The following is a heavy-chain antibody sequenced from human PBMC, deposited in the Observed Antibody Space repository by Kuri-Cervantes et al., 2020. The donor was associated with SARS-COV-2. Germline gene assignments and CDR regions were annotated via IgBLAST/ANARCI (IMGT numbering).Heavy chain of an antibody. D-gene: IGHD1-1*01. V-gene: IGHV1-69*05. CDR2: IIPIFGTA. CDR3: ASGGQLPYYYYYYMDV. J-gene: IGHJ6*03. CDR1: GYTFTGYY. Sequence: SVKVSCKASGYTFTGYYMHWVRQAPGQGLEWMGGIIPIFGTANYAQKFQGRVTITTDESTSTAYMELSSLRSEDTAVYYCASGGQLPYYYYYYMDVWGKGTTVTVSS.